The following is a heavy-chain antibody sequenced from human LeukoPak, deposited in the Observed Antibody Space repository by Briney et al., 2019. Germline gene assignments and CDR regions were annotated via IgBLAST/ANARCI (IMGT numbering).Heavy chain of an antibody. CDR1: GFTFNNYA. J-gene: IGHJ4*02. V-gene: IGHV3-23*01. Sequence: GGSLRLSCAASGFTFNNYALTWVRQTPGKGLECVSAISGDGVSPYYADSVRGRFTISRDNAKNSLYLQMNSLRVEDTAVYYCASGMRVGPNIWGQGTLVTVSS. CDR2: ISGDGVSP. CDR3: ASGMRVGPNI. D-gene: IGHD1-26*01.